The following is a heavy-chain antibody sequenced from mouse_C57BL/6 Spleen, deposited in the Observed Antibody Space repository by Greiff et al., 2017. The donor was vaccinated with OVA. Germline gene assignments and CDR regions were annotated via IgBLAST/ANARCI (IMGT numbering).Heavy chain of an antibody. CDR3: TRGDYGSSFAY. CDR1: GYTFTDYE. D-gene: IGHD1-1*01. CDR2: IDPETGGT. J-gene: IGHJ3*01. V-gene: IGHV1-15*01. Sequence: QVQLQQSGAELVRPGASVTLSCKASGYTFTDYEMHWVKPTPVHGLEWIGAIDPETGGTAYNQKFKGKAILTADKSSSTAYMALRSLTSEDSAVYYCTRGDYGSSFAYWGQGTLVTVSA.